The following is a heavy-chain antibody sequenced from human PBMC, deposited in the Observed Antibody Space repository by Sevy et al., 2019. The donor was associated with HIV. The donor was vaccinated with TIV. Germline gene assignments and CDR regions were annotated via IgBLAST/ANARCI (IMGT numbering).Heavy chain of an antibody. J-gene: IGHJ4*02. CDR3: ARDLRGAIPYDY. Sequence: GGSLRLSCAASGFTFSSYSMNWVRQAPGKGLEWVSSISSSSSYIYYADSVKGRFTISRDNAKNSLYLQMNSLRAEDTAVYYCARDLRGAIPYDYWGQGTLVTVSS. V-gene: IGHV3-21*01. D-gene: IGHD3-10*01. CDR2: ISSSSSYI. CDR1: GFTFSSYS.